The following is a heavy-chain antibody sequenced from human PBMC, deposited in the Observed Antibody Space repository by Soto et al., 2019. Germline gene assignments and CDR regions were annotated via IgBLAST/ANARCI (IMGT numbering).Heavy chain of an antibody. CDR1: GFTFSSYA. V-gene: IGHV3-30-3*01. CDR3: AREVNFDWLLYEYYYYGMDV. J-gene: IGHJ6*02. CDR2: ISYDGSNK. D-gene: IGHD3-9*01. Sequence: PGGSLRLSCAASGFTFSSYAMHWVRQAPGKGLEWVAVISYDGSNKYYADSVKGRFTISRDNSKNTLYLQMNSLRAEDTAVYYCAREVNFDWLLYEYYYYGMDVWGQGTTVTVSS.